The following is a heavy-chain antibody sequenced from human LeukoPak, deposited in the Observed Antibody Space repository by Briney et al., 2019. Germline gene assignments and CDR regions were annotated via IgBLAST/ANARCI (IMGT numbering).Heavy chain of an antibody. CDR2: INHSGST. Sequence: TSETLSLSCTVSGGSIRSSPYYWGWIRQPPGKGLEWIGEINHSGSTNYNPSLKSRVTISVDTSKNQFSLKLSSVTAADTAVYYCARHSAYCGGDCWLYWYFDLWGRGTLVTVSS. V-gene: IGHV4-39*01. J-gene: IGHJ2*01. CDR1: GGSIRSSPYY. D-gene: IGHD2-21*02. CDR3: ARHSAYCGGDCWLYWYFDL.